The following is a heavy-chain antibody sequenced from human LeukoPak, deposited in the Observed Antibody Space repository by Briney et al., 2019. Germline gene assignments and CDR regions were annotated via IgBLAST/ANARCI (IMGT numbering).Heavy chain of an antibody. CDR2: ISGSGGST. J-gene: IGHJ6*02. CDR3: AKHVTPLLFGMDV. V-gene: IGHV3-23*01. Sequence: GGSLRLSCAASGFTFSIYAMSWVRRAPGKGLEWVSAISGSGGSTYYADSVKGRFTISRDNSKNTLYLQMNSLRAEDTAVYYCAKHVTPLLFGMDVWGQGTTVTVSS. D-gene: IGHD1-14*01. CDR1: GFTFSIYA.